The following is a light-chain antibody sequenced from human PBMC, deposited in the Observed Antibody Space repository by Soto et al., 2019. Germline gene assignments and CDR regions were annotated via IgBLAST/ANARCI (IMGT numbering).Light chain of an antibody. V-gene: IGLV2-8*01. CDR3: SSYAGSNQGV. J-gene: IGLJ1*01. CDR2: EVS. Sequence: QSALTQPPSASGSPGQSVTISCTGTSSDVGGYNYVSWYQQHPGKAPKLMIYEVSKRPSGVPDRFSGSKSGNTASLTVSGHQAEDEADYYCSSYAGSNQGVFGTGTKVTVL. CDR1: SSDVGGYNY.